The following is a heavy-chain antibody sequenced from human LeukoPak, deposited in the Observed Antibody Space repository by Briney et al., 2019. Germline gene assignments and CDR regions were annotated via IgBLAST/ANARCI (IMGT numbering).Heavy chain of an antibody. CDR3: ARVGGYSYGSFDY. D-gene: IGHD5-18*01. CDR1: GGSFSGYY. J-gene: IGHJ4*02. Sequence: SETLSLTCAVYGGSFSGYYWNWIRQPPGKGLEWIGEVDHSGGTNYNPSLKSRVTISVDRSKNQFSLKLSSVTAADTAVYYCARVGGYSYGSFDYWGQRTLVTVSS. V-gene: IGHV4-34*01. CDR2: VDHSGGT.